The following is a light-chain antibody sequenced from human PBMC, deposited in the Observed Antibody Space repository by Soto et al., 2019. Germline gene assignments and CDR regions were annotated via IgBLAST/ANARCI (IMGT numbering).Light chain of an antibody. CDR3: QQYNNWPRGT. CDR1: QSVSSN. Sequence: EIVMTQSPATLSVSPGERATLSCRASQSVSSNLAWYQQKPGQAPRLLIYGASTRAPGIPARFSGSGSGTEFTLTISSLQSEEFAVYYCQQYNNWPRGTFGQGTKVEIK. J-gene: IGKJ1*01. CDR2: GAS. V-gene: IGKV3-15*01.